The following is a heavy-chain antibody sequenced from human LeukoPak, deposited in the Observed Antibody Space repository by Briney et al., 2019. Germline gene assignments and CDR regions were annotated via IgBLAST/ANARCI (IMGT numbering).Heavy chain of an antibody. CDR2: INHSGST. Sequence: SETLSLTCAVYGGSFSGYYWSWNRQPPGKGLEWIGEINHSGSTNYNPSLKSRVTISVDTSKNQFSLKLSSVTAADTAVYYCARAWATGVRGSLNWFDPWGQGTLVTVSS. J-gene: IGHJ5*02. V-gene: IGHV4-34*01. CDR1: GGSFSGYY. CDR3: ARAWATGVRGSLNWFDP. D-gene: IGHD3-10*01.